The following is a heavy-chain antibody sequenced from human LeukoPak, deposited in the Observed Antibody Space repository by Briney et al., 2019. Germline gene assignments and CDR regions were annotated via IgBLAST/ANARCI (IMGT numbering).Heavy chain of an antibody. CDR3: VRFYYDSSGYYYGFDY. J-gene: IGHJ4*02. V-gene: IGHV1-46*01. Sequence: ASVKVSCKASGYTFTSYYMHWVRQAPGQVLEWMGIINPSGGSTSYAHKIQGKVTMTRDTSTRQVYMELSSLRSEDTAVYYCVRFYYDSSGYYYGFDYWGQGTLVTVSS. CDR2: INPSGGST. CDR1: GYTFTSYY. D-gene: IGHD3-22*01.